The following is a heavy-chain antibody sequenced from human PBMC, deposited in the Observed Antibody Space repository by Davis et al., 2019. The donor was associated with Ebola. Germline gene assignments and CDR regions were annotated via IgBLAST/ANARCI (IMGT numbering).Heavy chain of an antibody. CDR2: IYTGDSDT. CDR1: GNSFTSHW. J-gene: IGHJ3*02. V-gene: IGHV5-51*01. D-gene: IGHD2-8*02. Sequence: GESLKISCQDSGNSFTSHWIGWVRQMPGEGLEWMGLIYTGDSDTRYSPSFRGQVTISADKSMKTAFLQWSSLKASDSGMYYCASLRRTITGMDDGFDIWGQGTMVTVSS. CDR3: ASLRRTITGMDDGFDI.